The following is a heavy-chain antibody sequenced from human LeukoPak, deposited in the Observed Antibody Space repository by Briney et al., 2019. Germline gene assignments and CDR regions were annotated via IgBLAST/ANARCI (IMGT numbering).Heavy chain of an antibody. Sequence: GGSLRLSCAASGFTFSDYAMSWVRQAPGKGLEWVSAISGSGGSTYYADSVKGRFTISRDNAKNSLYLQMNSLRAEDTAVYYCATTTRGYYFDYWGQGTLVTVSS. CDR3: ATTTRGYYFDY. CDR1: GFTFSDYA. CDR2: ISGSGGST. D-gene: IGHD1-1*01. V-gene: IGHV3-23*01. J-gene: IGHJ4*02.